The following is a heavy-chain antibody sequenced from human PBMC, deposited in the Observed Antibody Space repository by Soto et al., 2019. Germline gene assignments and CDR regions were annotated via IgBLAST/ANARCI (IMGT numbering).Heavy chain of an antibody. CDR2: IGSSGSNT. J-gene: IGHJ6*02. CDR3: ARVVRYFDTPYGMDV. D-gene: IGHD3-9*01. V-gene: IGHV3-23*01. Sequence: GGSLRLSCAASGFTFSNYAMSWVRQAPGKGLEWVSGIGSSGSNTYYADPVKGRFTISRDNSKNTLFLQMNSLRAEDTAEYYCARVVRYFDTPYGMDVWGQGTTVTVSS. CDR1: GFTFSNYA.